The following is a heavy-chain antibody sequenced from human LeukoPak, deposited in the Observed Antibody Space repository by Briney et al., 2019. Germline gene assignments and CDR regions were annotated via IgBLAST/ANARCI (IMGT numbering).Heavy chain of an antibody. CDR3: ARVGTFIPDAFDI. Sequence: GASVKVSCKASGYTFTGYYMHWVRQAPGQGLEWMGWINPNSGGTNYAQKFQGRVTMTTDTSTSTAYMELRSLRSDDTALYYCARVGTFIPDAFDIWGQGTMVTVSS. D-gene: IGHD1-1*01. J-gene: IGHJ3*02. CDR2: INPNSGGT. CDR1: GYTFTGYY. V-gene: IGHV1-2*02.